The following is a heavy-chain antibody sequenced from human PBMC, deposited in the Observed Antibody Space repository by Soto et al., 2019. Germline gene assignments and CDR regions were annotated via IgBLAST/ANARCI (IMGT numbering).Heavy chain of an antibody. Sequence: SETLSLTCTVSGGSISSGDYYWSWIRQPPGKGLEWIGYIYYSGSTYYNPSLKSRVTISVDTSKNQFSLKLSSVTAADTAVYYCAREQQLGRYFDYWGQGTLVTVSS. D-gene: IGHD6-13*01. CDR3: AREQQLGRYFDY. CDR2: IYYSGST. J-gene: IGHJ4*02. CDR1: GGSISSGDYY. V-gene: IGHV4-30-4*01.